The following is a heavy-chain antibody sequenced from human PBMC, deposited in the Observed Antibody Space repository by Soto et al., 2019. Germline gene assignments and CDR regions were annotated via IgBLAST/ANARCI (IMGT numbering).Heavy chain of an antibody. CDR2: ISGSGGST. Sequence: GGSLRLSCAASGFTFSSYAMSWVRQAPGKGLEWVSAISGSGGSTYYADSVKGRFTISRDNSKNTLYLQMNSLRAEDTAVYYCAKHGSESPVSYYYYGMDVWGQGTTVTVSS. V-gene: IGHV3-23*01. CDR1: GFTFSSYA. J-gene: IGHJ6*02. CDR3: AKHGSESPVSYYYYGMDV.